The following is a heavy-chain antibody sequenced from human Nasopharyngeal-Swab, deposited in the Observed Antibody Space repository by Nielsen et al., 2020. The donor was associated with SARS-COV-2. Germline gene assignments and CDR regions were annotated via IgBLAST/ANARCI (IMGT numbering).Heavy chain of an antibody. CDR3: ARPPTFGGVYYFDY. CDR2: IKQDGSEK. CDR1: GFTFSSYW. J-gene: IGHJ4*02. V-gene: IGHV3-7*01. D-gene: IGHD3-16*01. Sequence: GESLKISCAASGFTFSSYWMSWVRQAPGKGLEWVANIKQDGSEKYYVDSVEGRFTISRDNAKNSLYLQMNSLRAEDTDVYYCARPPTFGGVYYFDYWGQGTLVTVSS.